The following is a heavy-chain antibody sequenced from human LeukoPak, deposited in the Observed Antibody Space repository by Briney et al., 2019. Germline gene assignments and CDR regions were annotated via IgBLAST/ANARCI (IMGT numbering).Heavy chain of an antibody. CDR3: AGGVYYDSPLGY. Sequence: HPGGSLRLSCAASGFTFDDYAMHWVRQAPGKGLEWVSGISWNSGSIGYADSVKGRFTISRDNAKNSLYLQMNSLRAEDTAVYYCAGGVYYDSPLGYWGQGTLVTVSS. V-gene: IGHV3-9*01. D-gene: IGHD3-22*01. CDR1: GFTFDDYA. J-gene: IGHJ4*02. CDR2: ISWNSGSI.